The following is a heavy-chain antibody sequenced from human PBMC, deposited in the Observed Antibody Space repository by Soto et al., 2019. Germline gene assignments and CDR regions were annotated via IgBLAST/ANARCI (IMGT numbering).Heavy chain of an antibody. Sequence: PGGSLRLSCAASGFTVSSNYMSWVRQAPGKGLEWVSIIYSGGDTYYADSVKGRFTISRDKSKNTVYLQMNSLRADDTAVYYCASDPVGIETTMMTGHWGQGTLVTVSS. D-gene: IGHD3-22*01. CDR1: GFTVSSNY. J-gene: IGHJ4*02. CDR2: IYSGGDT. CDR3: ASDPVGIETTMMTGH. V-gene: IGHV3-53*01.